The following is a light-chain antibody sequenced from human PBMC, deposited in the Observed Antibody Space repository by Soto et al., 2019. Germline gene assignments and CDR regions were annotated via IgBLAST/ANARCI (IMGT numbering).Light chain of an antibody. J-gene: IGLJ2*01. CDR2: DVS. CDR1: STDVGGYNY. V-gene: IGLV2-14*01. Sequence: QSVLTQPASVSGSPGQSIXISCTGTSTDVGGYNYVSWYQQHPGKAPKLMIYDVSNRPSGVSNRFSGSKSGNTASLTISGLQAEDEADYYCSSYTSSSPVVFGGGTKVTVL. CDR3: SSYTSSSPVV.